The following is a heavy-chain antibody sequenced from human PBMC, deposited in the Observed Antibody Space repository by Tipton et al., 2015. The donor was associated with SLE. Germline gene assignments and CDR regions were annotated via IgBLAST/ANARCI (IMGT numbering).Heavy chain of an antibody. CDR2: INHSGTT. V-gene: IGHV4-34*01. CDR3: ARGGSKHYDFWGRQMGPHAFDI. CDR1: GGSFSGYF. J-gene: IGHJ3*02. D-gene: IGHD3-3*01. Sequence: TLSLTCAVYGGSFSGYFWSWIRQLPDKGLEWIGEINHSGTTNCNPSFKSRVTISVDTSKNQFSLKLSSVTAADTAVYYCARGGSKHYDFWGRQMGPHAFDIWGQETKVTVSS.